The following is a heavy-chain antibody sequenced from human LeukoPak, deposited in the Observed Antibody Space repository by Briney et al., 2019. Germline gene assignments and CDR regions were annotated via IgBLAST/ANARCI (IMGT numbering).Heavy chain of an antibody. CDR2: ISGSGGST. D-gene: IGHD6-13*01. CDR1: GFTFRSYA. Sequence: PGGSLRLSCGASGFTFRSYAMSWVRQAPGKGLEWVSGISGSGGSTYYADSVKGRFTISRDNSKNTLYLQMNSLRAEDTAVYYCAKEPTRTAAAGLFDYWGQGTLVTVSS. CDR3: AKEPTRTAAAGLFDY. J-gene: IGHJ4*02. V-gene: IGHV3-23*01.